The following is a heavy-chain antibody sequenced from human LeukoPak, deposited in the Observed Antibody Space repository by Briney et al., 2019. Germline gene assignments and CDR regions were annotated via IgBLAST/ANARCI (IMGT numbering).Heavy chain of an antibody. Sequence: ASVKVSCKASGYTFTGYYMHWVRQAPGQGLEWVGWINPNSGGTNYAQKFQGRVTMTRDTSISTAYMELSRLRSDDTAVYYCARTPSELRYFDWLYWFDPWGQGTLVTVSS. J-gene: IGHJ5*02. CDR2: INPNSGGT. V-gene: IGHV1-2*02. CDR1: GYTFTGYY. D-gene: IGHD3-9*01. CDR3: ARTPSELRYFDWLYWFDP.